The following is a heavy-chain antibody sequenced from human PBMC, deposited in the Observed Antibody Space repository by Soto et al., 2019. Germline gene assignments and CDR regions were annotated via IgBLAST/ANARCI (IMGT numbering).Heavy chain of an antibody. CDR1: GGAFSSYA. J-gene: IGHJ4*02. D-gene: IGHD6-19*01. V-gene: IGHV1-69*01. CDR3: ASVGIAVAGTSSFDY. Sequence: QVQLVQSGAEVKKPGSSVKVSCKASGGAFSSYAISWVRQAPGQGLEWMGGIIPIFGTANYAQKFQGRVTITADEPTSTAYMELSSLRSEDTAVYYCASVGIAVAGTSSFDYWGQGTLVTVSS. CDR2: IIPIFGTA.